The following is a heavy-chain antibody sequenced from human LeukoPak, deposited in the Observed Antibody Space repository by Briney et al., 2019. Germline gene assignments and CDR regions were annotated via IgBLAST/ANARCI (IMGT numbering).Heavy chain of an antibody. V-gene: IGHV1-2*02. D-gene: IGHD2-8*01. Sequence: ASVKDSCKASGYTFTGYYMHWVRQAPGQGLEWMGWINPNSGGTNYAQKFQGRVTMTRDTSISTAYMELSRLRSDDTAVYYCARAKEKYCTNGVCYRGYYFDYWGQGTLVTVSS. J-gene: IGHJ4*02. CDR3: ARAKEKYCTNGVCYRGYYFDY. CDR1: GYTFTGYY. CDR2: INPNSGGT.